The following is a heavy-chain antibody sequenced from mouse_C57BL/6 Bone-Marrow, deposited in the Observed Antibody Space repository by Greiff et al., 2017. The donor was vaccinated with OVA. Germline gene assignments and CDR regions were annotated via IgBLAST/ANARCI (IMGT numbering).Heavy chain of an antibody. J-gene: IGHJ4*01. V-gene: IGHV1-76*01. CDR2: IYPGSGNT. CDR3: AILLGDY. CDR1: GYTFTDYY. Sequence: VKLQQSGAELVRPGASVKLSCKASGYTFTDYYINWVKQRPGQGLEWIARIYPGSGNTYYNEKFKGKATLTAEKSSSTAYMQLSSLTSEDSAVYFCAILLGDYWGQGTSVTVSS. D-gene: IGHD2-1*01.